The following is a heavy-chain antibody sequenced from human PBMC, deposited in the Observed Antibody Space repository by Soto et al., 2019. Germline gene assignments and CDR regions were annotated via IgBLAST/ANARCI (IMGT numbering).Heavy chain of an antibody. CDR1: GYSCTNND. D-gene: IGHD3-16*01. J-gene: IGHJ5*02. CDR3: ARMATFGSLNWFDP. Sequence: GSSVKVSCKASGYSCTNNDVSWVRQATGQGLEWMGWMNPGSGDTGYAQKFQGRVTMTRDISIATAYMELSSLRSDDTAIYYCARMATFGSLNWFDPWGQGTLVTVSP. V-gene: IGHV1-8*01. CDR2: MNPGSGDT.